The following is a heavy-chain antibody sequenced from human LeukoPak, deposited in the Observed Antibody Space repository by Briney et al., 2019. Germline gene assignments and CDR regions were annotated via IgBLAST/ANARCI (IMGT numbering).Heavy chain of an antibody. CDR1: GYTFTSYG. J-gene: IGHJ4*02. V-gene: IGHV1-18*01. CDR2: ISAYNGNT. Sequence: ASVKVSCKASGYTFTSYGISLVRQAPGQGLEWMGWISAYNGNTNYAQKLQGRVTMTTDTSTSTAYMELRSLRSDDTAVYYCARDTPYCTNGVCYILDDYWGQGTLVTVSS. D-gene: IGHD2-8*01. CDR3: ARDTPYCTNGVCYILDDY.